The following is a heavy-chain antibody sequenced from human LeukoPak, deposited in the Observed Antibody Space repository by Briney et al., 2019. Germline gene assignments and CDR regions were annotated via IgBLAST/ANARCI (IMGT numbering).Heavy chain of an antibody. CDR1: GGSISSGSYY. CDR3: ARGASSSSPIGYYYYMDV. Sequence: KPSETLSLTCTVSGGSISSGSYYWSWIRQPAGKGLEWIGRMYTGGSANYNPSLKSRVTISVDMSKNQFSLKLSSVTAADTAIYYCARGASSSSPIGYYYYMDVWGKGTTVTVSS. CDR2: MYTGGSA. J-gene: IGHJ6*03. D-gene: IGHD6-6*01. V-gene: IGHV4-61*02.